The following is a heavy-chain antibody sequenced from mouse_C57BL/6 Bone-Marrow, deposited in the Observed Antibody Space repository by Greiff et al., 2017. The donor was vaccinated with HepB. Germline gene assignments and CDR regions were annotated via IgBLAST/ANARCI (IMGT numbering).Heavy chain of an antibody. CDR2: IWSGGST. J-gene: IGHJ4*01. D-gene: IGHD2-1*01. Sequence: QVQLQQSGPGLVQPSQSLSITCTVSGFSLTSYGVHWVRQSPGKGLEWLGVIWSGGSTDYNAAFISRLSIIKGNSKSQAFFKMNTLQADDTTIYYCARPPLYYGNLYYYAMDYWGQGTSVTVSS. CDR3: ARPPLYYGNLYYYAMDY. V-gene: IGHV2-2*01. CDR1: GFSLTSYG.